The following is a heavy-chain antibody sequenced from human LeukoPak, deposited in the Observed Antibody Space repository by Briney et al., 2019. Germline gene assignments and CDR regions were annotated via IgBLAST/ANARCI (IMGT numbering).Heavy chain of an antibody. CDR2: INSDGSST. CDR1: GFTFSSYW. V-gene: IGHV3-74*01. D-gene: IGHD2-21*02. CDR3: ARVEVVTAFDI. Sequence: GGSLRLSCAASGFTFSSYWMHWVRQAPGKGLVWVSRINSDGSSTSYADSVKGRFTISRDNAKNTLYLQMNSLRAEDTAVYYCARVEVVTAFDIWGQGTMVTVSS. J-gene: IGHJ3*02.